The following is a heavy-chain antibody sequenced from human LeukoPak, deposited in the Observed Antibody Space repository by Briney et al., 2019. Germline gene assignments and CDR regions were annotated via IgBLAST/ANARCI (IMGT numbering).Heavy chain of an antibody. V-gene: IGHV4-38-2*01. CDR2: IYYSGST. CDR3: ARGLSFDP. J-gene: IGHJ5*02. CDR1: DFTVSFNY. Sequence: GSLRLSCAASDFTVSFNYMTWIRQPPGKGLEWIGSIYYSGSTYYNPPLKSRVTISVDTSKNQFSLKLSSVTAADTAVYYCARGLSFDPWGQGTLVTVSS. D-gene: IGHD2-2*01.